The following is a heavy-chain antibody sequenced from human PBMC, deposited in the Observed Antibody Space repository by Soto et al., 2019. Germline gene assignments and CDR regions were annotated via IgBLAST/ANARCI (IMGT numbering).Heavy chain of an antibody. CDR2: INDSGNI. V-gene: IGHV4-34*01. CDR1: GGSFSGYQ. CDR3: ARGLILWFGELSRRGGYYYYMDV. J-gene: IGHJ6*03. Sequence: QVQLQQWGAGLLKPSETLSLTCAVYGGSFSGYQWTWIRQTPGKGLEWIGEINDSGNINYNPSLKRRVTILVDTAKKLISLKLSSVTAADTAVYYCARGLILWFGELSRRGGYYYYMDVWGKGTSVTVSS. D-gene: IGHD3-10*01.